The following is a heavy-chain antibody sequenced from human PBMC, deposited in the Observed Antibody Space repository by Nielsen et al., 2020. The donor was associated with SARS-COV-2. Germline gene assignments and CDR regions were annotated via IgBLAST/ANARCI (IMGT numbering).Heavy chain of an antibody. Sequence: GESLKISCTASGFALSAYGMDWVRQVPGRGLEWLAHIRMSDGATQYADSVRGRFTISRDNAKNSLYLQMNSLRDEDTAVYLCAKELEVCCHYMDVWGKGTTVTVSS. CDR3: AKELEVCCHYMDV. V-gene: IGHV3-48*02. CDR1: GFALSAYG. J-gene: IGHJ6*03. CDR2: IRMSDGAT. D-gene: IGHD5/OR15-5a*01.